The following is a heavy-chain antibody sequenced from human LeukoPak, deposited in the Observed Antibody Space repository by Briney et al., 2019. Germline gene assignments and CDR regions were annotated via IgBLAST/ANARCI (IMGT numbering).Heavy chain of an antibody. Sequence: GGSLRLSCAASGFTFSSYGMHWVRQAPGKGLEWVAVISYDGSNKYYADSVKGRFTISRDNSKNTLCLQMNSLRAEDTAVYYCAKKGPRFRYFNWLLPLDYWGQGTLVTVSS. D-gene: IGHD3-9*01. CDR1: GFTFSSYG. CDR3: AKKGPRFRYFNWLLPLDY. J-gene: IGHJ4*02. CDR2: ISYDGSNK. V-gene: IGHV3-30*18.